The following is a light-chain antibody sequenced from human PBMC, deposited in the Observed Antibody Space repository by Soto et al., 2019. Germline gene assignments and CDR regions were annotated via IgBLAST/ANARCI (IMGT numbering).Light chain of an antibody. Sequence: QAALTQPPSASGSPGQSVTISCTGTSSDVGGYNFVSWYQQHPGKAPKLMIYEVSKRPSGVPDRFSGSKSGNTASLTVSGLQAEDEADYYCSSSAATNNIVFGIGTKVTVL. CDR1: SSDVGGYNF. CDR2: EVS. V-gene: IGLV2-8*01. J-gene: IGLJ1*01. CDR3: SSSAATNNIV.